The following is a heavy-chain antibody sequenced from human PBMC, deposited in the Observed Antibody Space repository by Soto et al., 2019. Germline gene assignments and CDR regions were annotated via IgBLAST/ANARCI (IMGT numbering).Heavy chain of an antibody. J-gene: IGHJ4*01. Sequence: ASVKVSCKAAGYSLIGYYVHWVRQAPGQGLEWIGRLHPKTGDTEFAQKFQGRLTLTSDASISTAYMDLRRLRPNDTAVFYCARGGGTYLGTGALWGQANLVTVSS. CDR1: GYSLIGYY. CDR3: ARGGGTYLGTGAL. D-gene: IGHD1-26*01. CDR2: LHPKTGDT. V-gene: IGHV1-2*02.